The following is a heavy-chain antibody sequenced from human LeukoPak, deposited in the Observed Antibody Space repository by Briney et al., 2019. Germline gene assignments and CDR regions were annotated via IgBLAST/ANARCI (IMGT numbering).Heavy chain of an antibody. V-gene: IGHV4-31*03. Sequence: SETLSLTCTVSGGSISSGGYYWSWIRQHPGKGLEWIGYIYYSGSTYYNPSLKSRVTILVDTSKNQFSLKLSSVTAADTAVYYCARYCTNGVCYTREDAFDIWGQGTMVTVSS. CDR1: GGSISSGGYY. J-gene: IGHJ3*02. CDR3: ARYCTNGVCYTREDAFDI. CDR2: IYYSGST. D-gene: IGHD2-8*01.